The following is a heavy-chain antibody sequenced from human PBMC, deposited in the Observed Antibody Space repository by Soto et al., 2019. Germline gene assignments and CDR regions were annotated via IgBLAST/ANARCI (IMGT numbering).Heavy chain of an antibody. J-gene: IGHJ3*01. V-gene: IGHV1-58*01. Sequence: SVKVSGKSSGFTFTNSAVEWVRRARGQRLEWIGWIIVASGRTNYAREVQERVTISRDTSTSTAYMELSGLRSEDTAVYYCVAELYSGGGCCSFDFWGQGTMVTVSS. CDR2: IIVASGRT. CDR3: VAELYSGGGCCSFDF. D-gene: IGHD2-21*02. CDR1: GFTFTNSA.